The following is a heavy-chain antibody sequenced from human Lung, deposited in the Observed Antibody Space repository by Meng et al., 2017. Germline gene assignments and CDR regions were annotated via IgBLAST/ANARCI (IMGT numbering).Heavy chain of an antibody. J-gene: IGHJ4*02. D-gene: IGHD6-13*01. CDR1: GGTFRNFW. Sequence: VPAVGSGGGFVKPGGFFRLACVASGGTFRNFWMTWVRQAPGKGLEWVGRIKSNSDGGTTDYAAPVKGRFTISRDDSKNTLYLQMNSLITEDTAVYFCATGAAAADHWGQGTLVTVSS. CDR3: ATGAAAADH. V-gene: IGHV3-15*01. CDR2: IKSNSDGGTT.